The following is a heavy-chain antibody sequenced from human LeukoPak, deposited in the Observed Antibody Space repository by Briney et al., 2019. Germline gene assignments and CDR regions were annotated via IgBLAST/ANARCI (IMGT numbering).Heavy chain of an antibody. CDR2: INTNTGNP. CDR3: ASASSVLRYFDWLPHELPKDAFDI. J-gene: IGHJ3*02. V-gene: IGHV7-4-1*02. Sequence: ASVKVSCKASGYTFTSYAMNWVRQAPGQGLEWMGWINTNTGNPTYAQGFTGRFVFSLDSSVSTAYLQISSLKAEDTAVYYCASASSVLRYFDWLPHELPKDAFDIWGQGTMVTVSS. CDR1: GYTFTSYA. D-gene: IGHD3-9*01.